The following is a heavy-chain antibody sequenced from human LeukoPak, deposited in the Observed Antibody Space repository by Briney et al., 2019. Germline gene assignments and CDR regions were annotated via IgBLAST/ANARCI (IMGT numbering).Heavy chain of an antibody. Sequence: PGGSLRLSSAASGFTFSSYGMHWVRQAPGKGLEWVAVISYDGSNKYYADSVKGRFTISRDNSKNTLYLQMNSLRAEDTAVYYCAKVGGSGSYVSYWGQGTLVTVSS. J-gene: IGHJ4*02. CDR3: AKVGGSGSYVSY. CDR1: GFTFSSYG. D-gene: IGHD3-10*01. CDR2: ISYDGSNK. V-gene: IGHV3-30*18.